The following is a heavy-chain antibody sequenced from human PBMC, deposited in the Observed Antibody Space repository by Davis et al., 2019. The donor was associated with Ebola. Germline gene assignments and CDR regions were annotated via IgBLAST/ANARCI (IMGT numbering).Heavy chain of an antibody. J-gene: IGHJ6*04. CDR2: INPNSGGT. CDR3: ARAMTTVTLGYYYYGMDV. Sequence: ASVKVSCKASGYSFTGNYVQWVRQAPGQGLEWMGRINPNSGGTNYAQKLQGRVTMTTDTSTSTAYMELRSLRSDDTAVYYCARAMTTVTLGYYYYGMDVWGKGTTVTVSS. V-gene: IGHV1-2*06. D-gene: IGHD4-11*01. CDR1: GYSFTGNY.